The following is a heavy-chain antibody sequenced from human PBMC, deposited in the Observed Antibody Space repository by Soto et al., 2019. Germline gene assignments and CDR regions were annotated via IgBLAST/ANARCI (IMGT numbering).Heavy chain of an antibody. CDR2: IYYSGSA. V-gene: IGHV4-39*01. CDR3: ARGQPQLMNWFDP. CDR1: GGSSSSSDYY. J-gene: IGHJ5*02. Sequence: LETLSLTCTVSGGSSSSSDYYWGWIRQPPGKGLEWIGNIYYSGSASYNPSLKSRVTISVDTSKNQVSLKLSSVTAADTAVYFCARGQPQLMNWFDPWGQGTLVTVSS. D-gene: IGHD6-13*01.